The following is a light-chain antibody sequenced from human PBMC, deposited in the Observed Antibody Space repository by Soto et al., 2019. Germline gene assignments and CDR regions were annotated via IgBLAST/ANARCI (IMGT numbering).Light chain of an antibody. J-gene: IGKJ5*01. CDR1: QSVDIN. V-gene: IGKV3D-15*01. CDR3: QQYNNWPAIT. CDR2: GTS. Sequence: EIVLTQSPATLSVSPGERVTLSCRASQSVDINLAWYQQRPGQPPRLLIYGTSTRATDIPARFSGSGSGTEFTLTISSLQSEDFAVYYCQQYNNWPAITFGQGTRLEIK.